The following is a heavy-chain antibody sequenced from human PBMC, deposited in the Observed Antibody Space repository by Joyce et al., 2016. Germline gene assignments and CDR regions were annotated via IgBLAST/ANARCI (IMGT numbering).Heavy chain of an antibody. CDR1: GSIFSGYA. J-gene: IGHJ3*02. Sequence: QEQLEESGGGVVQPGTSLRLSCTASGSIFSGYAMNWVRQAPGKGLEWVAIISYDGPNKFYADSVRGRFTISRDNYKNTLFLQMNSLTIEDAGVYYCARRSGIPAGRRPGAFEMWGQGTVVTVSS. CDR3: ARRSGIPAGRRPGAFEM. D-gene: IGHD6-13*01. V-gene: IGHV3-30*04. CDR2: ISYDGPNK.